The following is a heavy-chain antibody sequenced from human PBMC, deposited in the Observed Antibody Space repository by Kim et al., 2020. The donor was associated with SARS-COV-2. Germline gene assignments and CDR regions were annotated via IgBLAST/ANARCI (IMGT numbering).Heavy chain of an antibody. J-gene: IGHJ5*02. CDR2: INPSGGST. D-gene: IGHD3-10*01. CDR3: ARDPQAVLLWFGESKVWFDP. V-gene: IGHV1-46*01. CDR1: GYTFTSYY. Sequence: ASVKVSCKASGYTFTSYYMHWVRQAPGQGLEWMGIINPSGGSTSYAQKFQGRVTMTRDTSTSTVYMELSSLRSEDTAVYYCARDPQAVLLWFGESKVWFDPWGQGTLVTVSS.